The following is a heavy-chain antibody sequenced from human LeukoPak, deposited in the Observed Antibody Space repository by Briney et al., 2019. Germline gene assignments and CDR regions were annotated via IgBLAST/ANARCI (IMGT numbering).Heavy chain of an antibody. V-gene: IGHV3-7*04. J-gene: IGHJ4*02. CDR3: ARDYYDTTGYYYFDY. D-gene: IGHD3-22*01. CDR1: GFTFSSYW. Sequence: PGGSLRLSCAASGFTFSSYWMHWVRQAPGKGLEWVAIINEDGTGKYYVDSVKGRFTISRDNAENALYLQMNSLRAEDTAVYYCARDYYDTTGYYYFDYWGQGTLVTVSS. CDR2: INEDGTGK.